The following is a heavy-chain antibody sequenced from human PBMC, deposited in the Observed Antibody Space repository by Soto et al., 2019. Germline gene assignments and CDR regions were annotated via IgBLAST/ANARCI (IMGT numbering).Heavy chain of an antibody. J-gene: IGHJ3*02. CDR2: VLGGGGST. V-gene: IGHV3-23*01. CDR1: GFTFSSYA. Sequence: GGSLRLSCAASGFTFSSYAMSWVRQTPGKGLEWVSGVLGGGGSTFYADSVKGRFTISRDNSKNTLYVQMNSLRAEDTAIYYYERKGPHRDAFDIWGQGTMVTVSS. CDR3: ERKGPHRDAFDI.